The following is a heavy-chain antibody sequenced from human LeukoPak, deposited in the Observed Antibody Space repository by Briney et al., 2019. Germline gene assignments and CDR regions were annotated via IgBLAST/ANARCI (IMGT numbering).Heavy chain of an antibody. Sequence: SQTLSLTCTVSGGSISSGGYYWSWIRQPPGKGLEWIGYIYHSGSTYYNPSLKSRVTISVDRSKNQFSLKLSSATAADTAVYYCARGTWGATTDYWGQGTLVTVSS. CDR3: ARGTWGATTDY. CDR2: IYHSGST. V-gene: IGHV4-30-2*01. CDR1: GGSISSGGYY. D-gene: IGHD1-26*01. J-gene: IGHJ4*02.